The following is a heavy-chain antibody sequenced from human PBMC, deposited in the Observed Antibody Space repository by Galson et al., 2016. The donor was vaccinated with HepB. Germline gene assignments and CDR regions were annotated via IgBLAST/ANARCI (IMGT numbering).Heavy chain of an antibody. D-gene: IGHD1-26*01. CDR3: ARVGRGGDLLPDY. J-gene: IGHJ4*02. CDR2: MSPGRGNT. CDR1: GYTFTSYD. Sequence: SVKVSCKASGYTFTSYDINWVRQATGQGLEWMGWMSPGRGNTDYAQKFQGRVTMTRNISISTAYMELSSLRSEDTAVYYCARVGRGGDLLPDYWGQGTLVTVPS. V-gene: IGHV1-8*01.